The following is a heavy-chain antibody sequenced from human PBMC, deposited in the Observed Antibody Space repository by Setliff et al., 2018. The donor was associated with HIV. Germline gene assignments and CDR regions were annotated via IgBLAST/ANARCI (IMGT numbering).Heavy chain of an antibody. D-gene: IGHD3-10*01. CDR1: GGSISNYY. CDR3: AKDSFTVDYFMDV. Sequence: SETLSLTCSVSGGSISNYYWSWLRQPPGEGLEWIGYISYSGSTTYNPSLKSRVTISLDTSKNQFSLKVNPVTAADTAVYSCAKDSFTVDYFMDVWGKGTPVTVSS. V-gene: IGHV4-59*01. CDR2: ISYSGST. J-gene: IGHJ6*03.